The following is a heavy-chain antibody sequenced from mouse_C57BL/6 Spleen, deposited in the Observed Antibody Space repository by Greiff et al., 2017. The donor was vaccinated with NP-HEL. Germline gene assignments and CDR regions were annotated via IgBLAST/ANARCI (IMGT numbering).Heavy chain of an antibody. CDR3: ERQHYGSSSYFDY. J-gene: IGHJ2*01. D-gene: IGHD1-1*01. CDR1: GFTFSSYT. CDR2: ISGGGGNT. V-gene: IGHV5-9*01. Sequence: EVMLVESGGGLVKPGGSLKLSCAASGFTFSSYTMSWVRQTPEKRLEWVATISGGGGNTYYPDSVKGRFTISRDNAKNTLYLQMSSLRSEDTALYYCERQHYGSSSYFDYWGQGTTLTVSS.